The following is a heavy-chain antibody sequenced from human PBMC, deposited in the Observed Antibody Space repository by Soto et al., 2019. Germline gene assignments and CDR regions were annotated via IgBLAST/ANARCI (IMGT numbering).Heavy chain of an antibody. D-gene: IGHD3-22*01. CDR1: GFTFSIYA. V-gene: IGHV3-23*01. J-gene: IGHJ4*02. CDR3: AKDAPGSGWLSDY. Sequence: VGSLRLSCAASGFTFSIYAMSWVRQAPGKGLEWVSTIGGSGGGTSYADFVRGRFTISRDNSRNTLYLQMTSLRGEDTAVYYCAKDAPGSGWLSDYWGRGTLVTVSS. CDR2: IGGSGGGT.